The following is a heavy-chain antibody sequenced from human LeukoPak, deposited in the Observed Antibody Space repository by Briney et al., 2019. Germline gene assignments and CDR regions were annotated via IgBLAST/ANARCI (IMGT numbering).Heavy chain of an antibody. CDR1: GGSISSGGYF. V-gene: IGHV4-30-2*03. CDR3: ARLRAVVDY. J-gene: IGHJ4*02. Sequence: SQTLSLTCTVSGGSISSGGYFWNWIRQPPGKGLEWIGSIYYSGSTYYNPSLKSRVTISVDTSKNQFSLKLSSVTAADTAVYYCARLRAVVDYWGQGTLVTVSS. CDR2: IYYSGST.